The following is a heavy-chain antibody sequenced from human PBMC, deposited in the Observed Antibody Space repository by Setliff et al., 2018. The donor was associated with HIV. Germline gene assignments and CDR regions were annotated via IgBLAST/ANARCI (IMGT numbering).Heavy chain of an antibody. Sequence: GASVKVSCKASGFTFTNSAVQWVRQARGQRLEWIGWIVVGSDNTNYAQKFQERVTITRDMTTSRAYMELIVLRTEDTAVYYCAADPQTGTTYYYAFDIWGQGTVVTVSS. CDR1: GFTFTNSA. V-gene: IGHV1-58*01. J-gene: IGHJ3*02. CDR2: IVVGSDNT. D-gene: IGHD1-7*01. CDR3: AADPQTGTTYYYAFDI.